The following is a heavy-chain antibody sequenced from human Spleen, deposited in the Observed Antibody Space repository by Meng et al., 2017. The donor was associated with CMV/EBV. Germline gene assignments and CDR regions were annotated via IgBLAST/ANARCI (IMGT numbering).Heavy chain of an antibody. CDR2: IKQDGSEK. D-gene: IGHD1-7*01. Sequence: GESLKISCAASGFTFSSYWMSWVRQAPGKGLEWVANIKQDGSEKYYVDSVKGRFTISRDNGKNSLYLRMDGLRVEDTAVYYCARDQEGTRELFPIHYGMDVWGQGTTVTVSS. V-gene: IGHV3-7*01. CDR1: GFTFSSYW. J-gene: IGHJ6*02. CDR3: ARDQEGTRELFPIHYGMDV.